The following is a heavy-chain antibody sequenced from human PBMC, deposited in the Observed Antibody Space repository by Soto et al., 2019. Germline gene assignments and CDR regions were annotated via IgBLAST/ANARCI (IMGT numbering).Heavy chain of an antibody. V-gene: IGHV3-74*01. CDR3: ARGDGDRHDGNGYLGRH. CDR1: GFTFSSYW. Sequence: EVQLVESGGGLVQPGESLTLSCAASGFTFSSYWMHWVRQAPGKGLVWVSRIKSDGSGTYYADSVKGRLTISRDNAKNTLSLQMNSLRVEDTAVYFCARGDGDRHDGNGYLGRHWGQGTLVTVSS. D-gene: IGHD5-18*01. CDR2: IKSDGSGT. J-gene: IGHJ4*02.